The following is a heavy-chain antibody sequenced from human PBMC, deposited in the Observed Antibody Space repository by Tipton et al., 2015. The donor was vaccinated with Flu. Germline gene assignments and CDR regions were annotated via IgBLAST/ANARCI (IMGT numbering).Heavy chain of an antibody. CDR3: AREMMRTTRFDS. Sequence: LRLSCAVYGGSFSGHYWSWIRQPPGKGLEWIGEINHSESPNYNPSLKSRVTISVDTSKNQFSLRLDSVTAADTALYYCAREMMRTTRFDSWGQGTLVTVSS. J-gene: IGHJ4*02. D-gene: IGHD1-1*01. CDR2: INHSESP. V-gene: IGHV4-34*01. CDR1: GGSFSGHY.